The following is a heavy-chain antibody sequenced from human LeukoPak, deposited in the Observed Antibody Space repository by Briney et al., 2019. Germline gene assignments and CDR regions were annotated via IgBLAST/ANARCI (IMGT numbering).Heavy chain of an antibody. CDR3: ARGPPDYGDFYAYDAFDI. J-gene: IGHJ3*02. V-gene: IGHV4-38-2*02. D-gene: IGHD4-17*01. CDR1: GYSITSHYY. Sequence: SETLSLTCTVSGYSITSHYYWGWIRQPPGKGLEWIGSIYHSGSTNYNPSLKSRVTISVDKSKNQFSLKLSSVTAADTAVYYCARGPPDYGDFYAYDAFDIWGQGTMVTVSS. CDR2: IYHSGST.